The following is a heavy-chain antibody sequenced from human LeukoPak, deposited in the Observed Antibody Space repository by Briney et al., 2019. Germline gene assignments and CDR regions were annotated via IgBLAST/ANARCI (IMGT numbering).Heavy chain of an antibody. J-gene: IGHJ4*02. D-gene: IGHD2-15*01. CDR2: IYYSGST. Sequence: SETLSLTCTVSSYSISRGYYWGWIRQPPGKGLGWIGSIYYSGSTYYNPSLKSRVTISVDTSKNQFSLKLSSVTAADTAVYYCARAASTPVLFDYWGQGTLVTVSS. CDR1: SYSISRGYY. V-gene: IGHV4-38-2*02. CDR3: ARAASTPVLFDY.